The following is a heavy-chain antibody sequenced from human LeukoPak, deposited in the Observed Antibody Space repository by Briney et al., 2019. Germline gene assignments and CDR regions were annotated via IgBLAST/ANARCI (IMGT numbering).Heavy chain of an antibody. V-gene: IGHV3-30*02. Sequence: VGSLRLSCAASGFSFSSYGMHWVRQAPGKGLEWVAFIRYDGNVKHYADSVKGRFTISRDNSKNTLFLQMNSLRGEDTAVYYCAKGGSSSWDYFDYWGQGTPVTVSS. CDR3: AKGGSSSWDYFDY. CDR1: GFSFSSYG. D-gene: IGHD6-13*01. J-gene: IGHJ4*02. CDR2: IRYDGNVK.